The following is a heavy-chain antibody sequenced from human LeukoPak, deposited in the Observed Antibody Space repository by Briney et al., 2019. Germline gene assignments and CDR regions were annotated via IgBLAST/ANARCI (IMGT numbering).Heavy chain of an antibody. D-gene: IGHD6-13*01. CDR2: ISWDGDST. CDR1: GFTFDDYA. V-gene: IGHV3-43D*03. Sequence: QTGGSLRLSCAASGFTFDDYAMHWVRQAPGKGLEWVSLISWDGDSTYYADSVKGRFTISRDNSKNSLYLQMNSLRAEDTALYYCAKALSSNSYYHHMDVWGKGTTVTVSS. J-gene: IGHJ6*03. CDR3: AKALSSNSYYHHMDV.